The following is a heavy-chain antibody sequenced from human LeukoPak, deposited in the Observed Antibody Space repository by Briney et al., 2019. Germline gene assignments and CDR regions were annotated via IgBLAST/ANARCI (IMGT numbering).Heavy chain of an antibody. CDR1: GFTFREFS. D-gene: IGHD2-15*01. CDR2: IRSNGGDT. Sequence: GGSLRLSCAASGFTFREFSMSWVRQAPGKGLEWVSNIRSNGGDTYYTDSVKGRFTISRHNSKNTLYLEMNSLRAGDTAVYYCAKGGYTTWFDPWGQGTLVTVSS. J-gene: IGHJ5*02. V-gene: IGHV3-23*01. CDR3: AKGGYTTWFDP.